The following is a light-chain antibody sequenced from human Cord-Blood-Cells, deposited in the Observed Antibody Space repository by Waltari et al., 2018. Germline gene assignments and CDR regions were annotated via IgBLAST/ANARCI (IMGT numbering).Light chain of an antibody. Sequence: DIQMTQSPSTLSASVVDRVTTTCRASQSISSWLAWYQQKPGKAPKLLIYDASSLESGVPSRFSGRGSGTEFTLTISSLQPDDFATYYCQQYNSYPYTFGQGTKLEIK. CDR2: DAS. V-gene: IGKV1-5*01. J-gene: IGKJ2*01. CDR3: QQYNSYPYT. CDR1: QSISSW.